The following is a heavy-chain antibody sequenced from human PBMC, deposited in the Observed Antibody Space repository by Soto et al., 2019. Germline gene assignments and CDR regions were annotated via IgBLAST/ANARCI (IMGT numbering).Heavy chain of an antibody. CDR1: RFTFGSYA. Sequence: GGSLRLSCAASRFTFGSYAVSWVRQAPGKGLGWVSAISGSGGSTYYADSVKGRFTISRDNSKNTLYLQMNSLRAEDTAVYYCAKDFTPSSWYVYYYYGMDVWGQGTTVTVSS. D-gene: IGHD6-13*01. CDR2: ISGSGGST. V-gene: IGHV3-23*01. J-gene: IGHJ6*02. CDR3: AKDFTPSSWYVYYYYGMDV.